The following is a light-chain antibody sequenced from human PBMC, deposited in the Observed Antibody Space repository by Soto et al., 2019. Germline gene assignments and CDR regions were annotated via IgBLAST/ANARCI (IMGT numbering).Light chain of an antibody. CDR1: ISDIGDYDY. V-gene: IGLV2-8*01. CDR3: GTRDSSRTGYV. J-gene: IGLJ1*01. Sequence: QSVLTQPPSASGSPGQSVTISCTGTISDIGDYDYVSWYQQHPDKAPKLIIYEVNKRPSGVPDRFSGSKSGTSATLVITGLQTGDEADYYCGTRDSSRTGYVFGTGTKLTVL. CDR2: EVN.